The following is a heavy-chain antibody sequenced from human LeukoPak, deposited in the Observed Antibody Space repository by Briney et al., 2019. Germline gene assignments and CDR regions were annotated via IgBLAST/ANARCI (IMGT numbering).Heavy chain of an antibody. CDR1: GFTFSSYA. CDR2: ISGSGGST. V-gene: IGHV3-23*01. Sequence: GGSLRLSCAASGFTFSSYAMSWVRQAPGKGLEWVSAISGSGGSTYYADSVRGRFTISRDNAKKSLYLQMNSLRAEDTAVYYCATTKHFDYGVYYYGMDVWGQGTTVTVSS. J-gene: IGHJ6*02. D-gene: IGHD4-17*01. CDR3: ATTKHFDYGVYYYGMDV.